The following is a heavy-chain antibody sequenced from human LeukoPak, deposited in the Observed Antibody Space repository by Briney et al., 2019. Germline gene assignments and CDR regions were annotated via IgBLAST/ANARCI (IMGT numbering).Heavy chain of an antibody. J-gene: IGHJ4*02. V-gene: IGHV1-69*04. CDR1: GGTFSSYA. Sequence: ASVKVSCKASGGTFSSYAISWVRQAPGQGLEWMGRIIPILGIANYAQKFQGRVTITADKSTSTAYMELSSLRSEDTAVYYCARAASSGYYSSWRSDYWGQGTLVTVSS. CDR2: IIPILGIA. D-gene: IGHD3-22*01. CDR3: ARAASSGYYSSWRSDY.